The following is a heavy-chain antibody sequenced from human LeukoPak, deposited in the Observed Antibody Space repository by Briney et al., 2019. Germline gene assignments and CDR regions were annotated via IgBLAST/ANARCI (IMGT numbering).Heavy chain of an antibody. CDR2: IYYSGST. CDR1: GGSISSYY. J-gene: IGHJ6*02. CDR3: ARLGTAMVTYGMDV. V-gene: IGHV4-59*08. Sequence: SETLSLTCTVSGGSISSYYWSWIRQPPGKGLEWIGYIYYSGSTNYNPSLKSRVTISVDTSKNQFSLKLSPVTAADTAVYYCARLGTAMVTYGMDVWGQGTTVTVSS. D-gene: IGHD5-18*01.